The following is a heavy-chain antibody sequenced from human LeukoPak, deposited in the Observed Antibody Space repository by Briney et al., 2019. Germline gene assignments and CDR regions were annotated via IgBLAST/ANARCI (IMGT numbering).Heavy chain of an antibody. V-gene: IGHV3-48*04. CDR1: GFTFSSYS. CDR2: ISSSGNTI. Sequence: GASLRLSCAASGFTFSSYSMNLVRQAPGKGPEWVSYISSSGNTIYYADSLKGRFTTSRDNAKNTLYLQMNSLRAEDTAVYYCATGNSYGYDYWGQGSLVTVSS. J-gene: IGHJ4*02. D-gene: IGHD5-18*01. CDR3: ATGNSYGYDY.